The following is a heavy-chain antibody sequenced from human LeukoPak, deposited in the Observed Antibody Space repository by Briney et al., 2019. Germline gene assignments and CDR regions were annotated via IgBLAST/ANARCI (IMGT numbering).Heavy chain of an antibody. CDR1: GYSISSGYY. D-gene: IGHD3-22*01. J-gene: IGHJ4*02. V-gene: IGHV4-38-2*02. CDR3: ARAWGRFYDSSGYYSPYYFDY. Sequence: SETLSLTCTVSGYSISSGYYWGWIRQPPGKGLEWIGTIYHSGSTYYNPSLKSRVTISVDTSKNQFSLKLSSVTAADTAVYYCARAWGRFYDSSGYYSPYYFDYWGQGTLVTVSS. CDR2: IYHSGST.